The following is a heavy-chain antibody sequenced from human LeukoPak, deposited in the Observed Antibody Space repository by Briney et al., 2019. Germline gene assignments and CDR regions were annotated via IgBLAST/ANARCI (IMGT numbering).Heavy chain of an antibody. CDR1: GFTFSNYW. J-gene: IGHJ4*02. Sequence: GGSLRLSCAASGFTFSNYWMGWVRQAPGKGLEWVSAISNNGGYTYYADSVQGRFTISRDNSKSTLCLQMNSLRAEDTAVYYCAKQLGYCSDGSCYFPYWGQGTLVTVSS. V-gene: IGHV3-23*01. CDR3: AKQLGYCSDGSCYFPY. CDR2: ISNNGGYT. D-gene: IGHD2-15*01.